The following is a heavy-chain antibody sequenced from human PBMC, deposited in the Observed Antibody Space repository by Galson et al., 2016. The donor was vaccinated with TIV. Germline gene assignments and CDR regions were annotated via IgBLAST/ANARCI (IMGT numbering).Heavy chain of an antibody. D-gene: IGHD1-7*01. CDR1: GFIFSDYA. CDR2: ISRSGGNS. Sequence: SLRLSCAASGFIFSDYAMNWARQTPGKGLEWISYISRSGGNSFYAESVKGRFTVSRDSLDKSVFLQMNSLRDEDTAVYFCSRGQNYALDVWGPGTMVTVSS. V-gene: IGHV3-48*02. J-gene: IGHJ6*02. CDR3: SRGQNYALDV.